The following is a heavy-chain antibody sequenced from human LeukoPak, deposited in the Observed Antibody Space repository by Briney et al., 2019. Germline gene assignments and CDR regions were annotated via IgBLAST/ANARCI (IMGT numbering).Heavy chain of an antibody. D-gene: IGHD6-13*01. CDR3: ASSSSWDSAWFDP. J-gene: IGHJ5*02. V-gene: IGHV1-8*01. CDR1: GDTFTSYD. Sequence: EASVKVSCKTSGDTFTSYDINWVRQATGQGLEWMGWMNPRSGNTIYTQKFQGRVAMTRDTSTSTAYMELSSLRSEDTAVYYCASSSSWDSAWFDPWGQGTLVTVSS. CDR2: MNPRSGNT.